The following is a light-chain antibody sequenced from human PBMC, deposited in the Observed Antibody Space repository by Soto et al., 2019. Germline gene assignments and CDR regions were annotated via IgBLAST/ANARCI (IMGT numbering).Light chain of an antibody. J-gene: IGLJ2*01. CDR1: NNDVGGYNL. V-gene: IGLV2-23*03. Sequence: QSALTQPASVSXXPGQSITISCTGSNNDVGGYNLVSWYQHHPGKAPHLIIYEGRQRPSGVSHRFSGSRSGNTASLTISALQAEDEADYSCSSFAGGATFVFGGGTKLTVL. CDR3: SSFAGGATFV. CDR2: EGR.